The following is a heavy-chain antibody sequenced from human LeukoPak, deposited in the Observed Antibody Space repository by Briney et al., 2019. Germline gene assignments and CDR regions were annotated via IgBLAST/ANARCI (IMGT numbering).Heavy chain of an antibody. V-gene: IGHV1-18*01. CDR2: ISAYNGNT. CDR1: GYTFTNYA. Sequence: ASVKVSCKASGYTFTNYAISWVRQAPGQGREWVGWISAYNGNTNYAQKLQGRVTMTTDTSTSTAYMELRRLRSDDTAVYYCARQYDILTGSAFDIWGQGTVVTVSS. J-gene: IGHJ3*02. CDR3: ARQYDILTGSAFDI. D-gene: IGHD3-9*01.